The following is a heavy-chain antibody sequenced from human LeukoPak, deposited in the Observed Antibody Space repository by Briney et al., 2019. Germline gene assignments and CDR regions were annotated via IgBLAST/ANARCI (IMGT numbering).Heavy chain of an antibody. V-gene: IGHV3-33*01. D-gene: IGHD6-19*01. CDR2: IWYDGSNK. CDR1: GFTFSSYG. Sequence: GGSLRLSCAASGFTFSSYGMHWVRQAPGKGLEWVAVIWYDGSNKYYADSVKGRFTISRDNSKNTLYLQMNSLRAEDTAVYYCARSRYSSGWYDAFDIWGQGTMVTVSS. J-gene: IGHJ3*02. CDR3: ARSRYSSGWYDAFDI.